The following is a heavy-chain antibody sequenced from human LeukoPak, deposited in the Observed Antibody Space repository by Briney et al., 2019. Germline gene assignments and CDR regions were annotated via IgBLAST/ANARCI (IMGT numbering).Heavy chain of an antibody. CDR3: ATDLGIAAAATAWDDAFDI. Sequence: ASVKVSCKVSGYTLTVLSIHWVRQAPGKGLEWMGGFDPEDGETIYAQKFQGRVTMTEDTSTDTAYMELSSLRSEDTAVYYCATDLGIAAAATAWDDAFDIWGQGTMVTVSS. CDR1: GYTLTVLS. D-gene: IGHD6-13*01. CDR2: FDPEDGET. J-gene: IGHJ3*02. V-gene: IGHV1-24*01.